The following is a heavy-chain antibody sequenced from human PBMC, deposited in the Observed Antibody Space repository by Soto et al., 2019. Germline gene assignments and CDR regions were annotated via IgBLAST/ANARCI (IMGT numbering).Heavy chain of an antibody. Sequence: SETLSLTCTVSGDSDTSDNYYWTWVRQSPGKGLEWIGYVHYTRSTNYNPSLKSRVTISVDTSKNQFSLRLTSVTAADTAVYFCTTDNYDHSCYSYVDYLGQVPLGAFSS. V-gene: IGHV4-61*01. D-gene: IGHD3-22*01. CDR2: VHYTRST. J-gene: IGHJ4*01. CDR1: GDSDTSDNYY. CDR3: TTDNYDHSCYSYVDY.